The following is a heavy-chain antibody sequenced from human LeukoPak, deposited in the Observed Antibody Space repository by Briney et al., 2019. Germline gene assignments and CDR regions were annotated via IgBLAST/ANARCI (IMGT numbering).Heavy chain of an antibody. Sequence: SETLSLTCTVSGGSITMYYWTWIRQPPGKGREWIGYVDHTGSTNFNPSLNGRVSISRDTTKNLFSLRLRSVTAADTAVYFCARGRVSSSTWYSTYYYYFYMDVWGKGTTVTVSS. CDR3: ARGRVSSSTWYSTYYYYFYMDV. V-gene: IGHV4-59*01. J-gene: IGHJ6*03. D-gene: IGHD1-1*01. CDR2: VDHTGST. CDR1: GGSITMYY.